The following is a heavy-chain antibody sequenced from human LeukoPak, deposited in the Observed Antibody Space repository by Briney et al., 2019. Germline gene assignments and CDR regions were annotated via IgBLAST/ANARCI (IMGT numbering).Heavy chain of an antibody. V-gene: IGHV4-34*01. Sequence: SETLSLTCAVHGGSFSGYHWNWIRQSPGKGLEWIGEINDRGHTNYNPSLESRITISVDTSKKQFSLNLSSVTATDTAVYYCARDPTTVVTTPYYFDFWGQGTLVTVSS. CDR3: ARDPTTVVTTPYYFDF. CDR1: GGSFSGYH. D-gene: IGHD4-23*01. J-gene: IGHJ4*02. CDR2: INDRGHT.